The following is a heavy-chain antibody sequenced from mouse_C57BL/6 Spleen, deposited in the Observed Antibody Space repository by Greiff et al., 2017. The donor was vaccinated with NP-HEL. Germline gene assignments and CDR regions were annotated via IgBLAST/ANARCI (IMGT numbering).Heavy chain of an antibody. Sequence: EVQLQQSGPELVKPGASVKISCKASGYTFTDYYMNWVKQSHGKSLEWIGDINPNNGGTSYNQKFKGKATLTVDKSSSTAYMELRSLTSEDSAVYYCARMDGYYSAWFAYWGQGTLVTVSA. CDR2: INPNNGGT. J-gene: IGHJ3*01. D-gene: IGHD2-3*01. CDR3: ARMDGYYSAWFAY. CDR1: GYTFTDYY. V-gene: IGHV1-26*01.